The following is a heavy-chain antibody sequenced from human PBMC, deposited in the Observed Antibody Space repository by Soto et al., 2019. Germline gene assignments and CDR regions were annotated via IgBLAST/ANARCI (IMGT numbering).Heavy chain of an antibody. D-gene: IGHD3-10*01. J-gene: IGHJ6*02. V-gene: IGHV3-23*04. CDR2: ISASGGST. CDR1: GFTFSSYA. CDR3: AKDMRGSGSHYIYGMDV. Sequence: EVQLVESGGGLVQPGGSLRLSCAASGFTFSSYAMSWVRQAPGKGLEWVSTISASGGSTYHADSVKGRFTISRDNSKNTLYLQMNSLRDEDTAAYYCAKDMRGSGSHYIYGMDVWGQGTTVTVS.